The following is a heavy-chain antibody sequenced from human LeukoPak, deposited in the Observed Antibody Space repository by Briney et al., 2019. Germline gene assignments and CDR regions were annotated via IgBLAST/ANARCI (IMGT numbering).Heavy chain of an antibody. J-gene: IGHJ6*03. CDR1: GGSISNYY. CDR3: AREGSYCSSRSCYGPRHMDV. D-gene: IGHD2-2*01. V-gene: IGHV4-4*07. Sequence: SETLSLTCTVSGGSISNYYWSWVRQPAGKGLEWIGRIYTTGSINYNPSLKSRVTMSVDTSENRFFLKLSSVTAADTAMYYCAREGSYCSSRSCYGPRHMDVWGEGTTVTVSS. CDR2: IYTTGSI.